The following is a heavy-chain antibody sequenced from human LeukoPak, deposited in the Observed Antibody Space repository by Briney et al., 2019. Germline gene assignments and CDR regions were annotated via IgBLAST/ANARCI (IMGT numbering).Heavy chain of an antibody. J-gene: IGHJ4*02. Sequence: GGSLRLSCAASVFTFSSYSINWVRQAPGKGLEWVSSISSSSSYIYYADSVKGRFTISRDNDKNSLYLQMNSLRAEDTAVYYCARDQAVRGVIGSRLGYWGQGTLVTVSS. D-gene: IGHD3-10*01. CDR3: ARDQAVRGVIGSRLGY. CDR2: ISSSSSYI. CDR1: VFTFSSYS. V-gene: IGHV3-21*01.